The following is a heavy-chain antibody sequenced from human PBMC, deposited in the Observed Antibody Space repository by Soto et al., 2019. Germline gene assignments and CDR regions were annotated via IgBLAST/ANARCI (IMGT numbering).Heavy chain of an antibody. CDR2: IYWDDDK. CDR1: GFSLSTSGVG. J-gene: IGHJ5*02. Sequence: QITLKESGPTLVKPTQTLTLTCTFSGFSLSTSGVGVGWIRQPPGKALEWLALIYWDDDKRYSPSLKSRLTIIKDTSKNQVVLTMTNMDPVDTATYYCAHSRIVGARSTWFDPWGQGTLVTVSS. D-gene: IGHD1-26*01. V-gene: IGHV2-5*02. CDR3: AHSRIVGARSTWFDP.